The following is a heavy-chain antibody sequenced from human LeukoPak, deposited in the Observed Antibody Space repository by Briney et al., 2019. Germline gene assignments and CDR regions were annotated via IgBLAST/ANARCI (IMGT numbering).Heavy chain of an antibody. CDR1: GFPFNSHG. J-gene: IGHJ4*02. CDR3: AKDGPRYSGTYCDY. D-gene: IGHD1-26*01. CDR2: ISYEGSKQ. Sequence: GGSLRLSCAASGFPFNSHGMHWVRQAPGKGLEWLAVISYEGSKQYYADSVKGRFTISRDSSNNTLYLQMNSLRVEDTAVYYCAKDGPRYSGTYCDYWGQGTLVTVSS. V-gene: IGHV3-30*18.